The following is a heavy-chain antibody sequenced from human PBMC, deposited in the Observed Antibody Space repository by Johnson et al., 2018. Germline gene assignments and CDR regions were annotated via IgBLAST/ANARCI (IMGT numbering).Heavy chain of an antibody. D-gene: IGHD2-21*02. Sequence: VQLVESGGGLVQPGGSLILSCAASGFTVSSNYMSWVRQAPGKGLEWVSVIYSGGSTYYADSVKGRFTFSGDNSKNTLYLQMNSLRPEDTAMYYCAAPVVTAHLNAFDMWGQGTMVTVSS. J-gene: IGHJ3*02. V-gene: IGHV3-66*02. CDR1: GFTVSSNY. CDR3: AAPVVTAHLNAFDM. CDR2: IYSGGST.